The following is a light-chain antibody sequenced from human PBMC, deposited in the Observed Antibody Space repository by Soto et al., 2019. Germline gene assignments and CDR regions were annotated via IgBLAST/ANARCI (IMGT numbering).Light chain of an antibody. CDR1: QSVSSY. V-gene: IGKV3-11*01. CDR3: QQRSNWPLLT. Sequence: EIVLTQSPATLSLSPWERATLSCRASQSVSSYLAWYQQKPGQAPRLLIYDASNRASGIPARFSGSGSGTDFTLTISSLEPEDFAVYYCQQRSNWPLLTFGGGTNVEIK. J-gene: IGKJ4*01. CDR2: DAS.